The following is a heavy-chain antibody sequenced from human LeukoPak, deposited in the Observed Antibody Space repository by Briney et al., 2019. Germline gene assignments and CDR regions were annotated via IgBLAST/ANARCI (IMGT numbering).Heavy chain of an antibody. Sequence: SETLSLTCTVSGGSISSYYWSWIRQPPGKGLEWIGYIYYSGSTNYNPSLKSRVSISVDTSRKQFSLKLSSVTTADTAVYYCARGGYEARSYYFDHWGQGTLVTVSS. D-gene: IGHD5-12*01. CDR3: ARGGYEARSYYFDH. V-gene: IGHV4-59*01. CDR2: IYYSGST. J-gene: IGHJ4*02. CDR1: GGSISSYY.